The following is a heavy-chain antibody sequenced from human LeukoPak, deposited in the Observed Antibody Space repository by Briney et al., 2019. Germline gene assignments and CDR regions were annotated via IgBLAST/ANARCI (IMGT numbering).Heavy chain of an antibody. CDR3: ARGSDYYDSSGYPVPEFDY. CDR2: IKQDGSEK. J-gene: IGHJ4*02. Sequence: HSGGSLRLSCAASGFTFSSYWMSWVRQAPGKGLEWVANIKQDGSEKYYVDSVKGRFTISRDNAKNSLYLQMNSLRAEDTAVYYCARGSDYYDSSGYPVPEFDYRGQGTLVTVSS. D-gene: IGHD3-22*01. V-gene: IGHV3-7*01. CDR1: GFTFSSYW.